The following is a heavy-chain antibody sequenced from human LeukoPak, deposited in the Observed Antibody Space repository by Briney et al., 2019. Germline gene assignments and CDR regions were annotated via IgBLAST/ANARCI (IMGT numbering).Heavy chain of an antibody. D-gene: IGHD3-10*01. CDR2: INHSGST. Sequence: PSETLSLTCAVYGGSFSGYYWSWIRQPPGKGLEWIGEINHSGSTNYNLSLKSRVTISVDTSKNQFSLKLSSVTAADTAVYYCARGVYYGSGNYYNVWNYWGQGTLVTVSS. J-gene: IGHJ4*02. CDR3: ARGVYYGSGNYYNVWNY. V-gene: IGHV4-34*01. CDR1: GGSFSGYY.